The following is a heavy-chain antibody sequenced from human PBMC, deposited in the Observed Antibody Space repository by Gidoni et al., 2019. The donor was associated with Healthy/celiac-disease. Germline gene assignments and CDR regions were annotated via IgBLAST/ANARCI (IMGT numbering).Heavy chain of an antibody. CDR2: IYYSGST. CDR1: GGPISSYY. V-gene: IGHV4-59*01. CDR3: AQAHARYYFDY. J-gene: IGHJ4*02. Sequence: QVQLQESGPGLVKPSETLSLTCTLSGGPISSYYWSWIRQPPGKGLEWIGYIYYSGSTNYNPSLKSRVTISVDTSKNQFSLKLSSVTAADTAVYYCAQAHARYYFDYWGQGTLVTVSS.